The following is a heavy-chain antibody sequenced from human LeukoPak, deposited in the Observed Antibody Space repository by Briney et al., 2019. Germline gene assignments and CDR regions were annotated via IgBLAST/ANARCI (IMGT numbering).Heavy chain of an antibody. V-gene: IGHV3-9*01. CDR3: AKVVSRGYSGYDSLGDAFDI. Sequence: GGSLRLSCTASGFTFSYYAMHWVRQAPGKGLEWVSGISWNSGSIGYADSVKGRFTISRDNAKNSLYLQMNSLRAEDTALYYCAKVVSRGYSGYDSLGDAFDIWGQGTMVTVSS. D-gene: IGHD5-12*01. J-gene: IGHJ3*02. CDR1: GFTFSYYA. CDR2: ISWNSGSI.